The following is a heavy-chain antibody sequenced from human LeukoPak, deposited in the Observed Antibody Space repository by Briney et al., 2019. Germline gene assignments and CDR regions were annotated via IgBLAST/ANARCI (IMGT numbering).Heavy chain of an antibody. J-gene: IGHJ4*01. CDR3: AREVVAAPGTVDY. CDR1: GGSISSYY. V-gene: IGHV4-59*01. D-gene: IGHD6-13*01. Sequence: SETLSLTCTVSGGSISSYYRSWIRQPPGKGLEWIGEIYHSGSTNYNPSLKSRVTISVDTSKNQFSLKLSSVTAADTAVYYCAREVVAAPGTVDYWGQGTLVTVSS. CDR2: IYHSGST.